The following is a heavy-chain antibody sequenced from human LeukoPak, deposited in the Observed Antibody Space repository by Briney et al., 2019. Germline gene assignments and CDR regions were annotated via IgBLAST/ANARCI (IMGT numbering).Heavy chain of an antibody. CDR2: ISSSSNKI. CDR3: AGGPSYYYDSRWFDP. D-gene: IGHD3-22*01. V-gene: IGHV3-48*01. J-gene: IGHJ5*02. Sequence: GGSLRLSCATSGFSFSSYSMNWVRQAPGKGLEWVSYISSSSNKIYYADSVKGRFTISRDNSKNTLYLQMNSLRAEDTAVYYCAGGPSYYYDSRWFDPWGQGTLVTVSS. CDR1: GFSFSSYS.